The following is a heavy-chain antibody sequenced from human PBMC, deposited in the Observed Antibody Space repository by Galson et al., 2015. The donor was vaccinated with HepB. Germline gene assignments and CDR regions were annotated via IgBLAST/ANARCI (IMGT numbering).Heavy chain of an antibody. J-gene: IGHJ4*02. V-gene: IGHV3-23*01. CDR1: GFTFNSHA. CDR3: AKSAAMITFGGVIAS. D-gene: IGHD3-16*02. Sequence: SLTLSCSAYGFTFNSHAMSGVRQAPGKGLEWVSAISGSGGSTYYADSVKGRFTISRENSKTTLYLQMNSLRAEDTAVYYCAKSAAMITFGGVIASWGQGTLVTVSS. CDR2: ISGSGGST.